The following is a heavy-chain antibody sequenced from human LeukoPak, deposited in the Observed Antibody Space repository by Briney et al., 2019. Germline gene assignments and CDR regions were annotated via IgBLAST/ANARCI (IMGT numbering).Heavy chain of an antibody. J-gene: IGHJ6*03. CDR3: ARTVVPAAIPLYYYYMDV. CDR1: GGSISSSSYY. D-gene: IGHD2-2*02. Sequence: SETLSLTCTVSGGSISSSSYYWGWIRQPPGKGLEWIGSIYYSGSTYYNPSLKSRVTISVDTSKNQFSLKLSSVTAADTAEYYCARTVVPAAIPLYYYYMDVWGKGTTVTVSS. V-gene: IGHV4-39*01. CDR2: IYYSGST.